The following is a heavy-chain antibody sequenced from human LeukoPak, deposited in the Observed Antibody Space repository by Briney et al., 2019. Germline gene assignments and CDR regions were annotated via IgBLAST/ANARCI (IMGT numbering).Heavy chain of an antibody. D-gene: IGHD6-13*01. CDR1: GFTFSSYE. CDR3: ARVGYGSSSPYQDY. J-gene: IGHJ4*02. CDR2: ISGSGRTI. Sequence: GGSLRLSCAASGFTFSSYEMNWVRQAPGKGLGWVSYISGSGRTIYYADSVKGRFTISRDNAKNSLYLQMNSLRAEDTAVYYCARVGYGSSSPYQDYWGQGTLVTVSS. V-gene: IGHV3-48*03.